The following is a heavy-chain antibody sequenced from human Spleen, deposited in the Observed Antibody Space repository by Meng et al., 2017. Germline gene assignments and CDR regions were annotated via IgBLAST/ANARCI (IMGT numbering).Heavy chain of an antibody. Sequence: GESLKISCAASGFSFSNFAMHWVRQAPGKGLEWMTVISYDGSNKYYAGSAKGRFTISRDNSKNTLYLQMNSLRVEDTAVYYCVSDRGYSGYDLRIDDWGQGTLVTVSS. CDR2: ISYDGSNK. J-gene: IGHJ4*01. CDR3: VSDRGYSGYDLRIDD. V-gene: IGHV3-30*04. D-gene: IGHD5-12*01. CDR1: GFSFSNFA.